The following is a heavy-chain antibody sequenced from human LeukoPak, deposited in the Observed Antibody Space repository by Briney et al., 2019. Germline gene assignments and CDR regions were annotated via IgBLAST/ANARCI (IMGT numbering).Heavy chain of an antibody. J-gene: IGHJ4*02. V-gene: IGHV4-39*07. Sequence: PSETLSPTCTVSGGSISSSSYCWGWIRQPPGKGLEWIGEINHSGSTNYNPSLKSRVTISVDTSKNQFSLKLSSVTAADTAVYYCARSSSWYYFDYWGQGTLVTVSS. D-gene: IGHD6-13*01. CDR1: GGSISSSSYC. CDR2: INHSGST. CDR3: ARSSSWYYFDY.